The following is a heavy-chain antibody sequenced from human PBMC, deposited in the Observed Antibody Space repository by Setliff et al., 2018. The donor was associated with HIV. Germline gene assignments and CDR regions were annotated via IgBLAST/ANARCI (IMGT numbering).Heavy chain of an antibody. CDR1: GFTFTKFA. V-gene: IGHV3-74*01. CDR2: INPDGSTT. J-gene: IGHJ5*02. CDR3: ARAIRNGNSLINWFDP. Sequence: GGSLRLSCTASGFTFTKFAMSWVRQAPGKGLVYVSRINPDGSTTAYADSVKGRFTISRDNAKNTLYLQMNSLRGEDTAVYFCARAIRNGNSLINWFDPWGQGTLVTVSS. D-gene: IGHD2-8*01.